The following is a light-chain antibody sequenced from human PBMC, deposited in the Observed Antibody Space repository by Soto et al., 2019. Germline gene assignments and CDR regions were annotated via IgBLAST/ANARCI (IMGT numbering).Light chain of an antibody. CDR3: QQGYTTLWT. V-gene: IGKV1-39*01. J-gene: IGKJ1*01. Sequence: IQMTQSPSSLSASVGDTVTVTCRASQPIGTSLHWYQQKPGKAPKVLISAASRLQSGVPSRFSGSGSGTHFALTISNLQPEDFATYYCQQGYTTLWTFGQGTKVELK. CDR2: AAS. CDR1: QPIGTS.